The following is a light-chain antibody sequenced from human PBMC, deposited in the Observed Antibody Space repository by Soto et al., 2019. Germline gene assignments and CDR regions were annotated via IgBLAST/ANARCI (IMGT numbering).Light chain of an antibody. J-gene: IGLJ3*02. CDR1: SSDVGGYNF. V-gene: IGLV2-14*01. Sequence: QSVLTQPASVSGSPGQSITISCTGTSSDVGGYNFVSWYQQHPGKAPKLMIYEVTNRPSGVPNRFSGSKSGNTASLTISGLQAEDEAEYYCNSYTSISTQVFGGGTQLTVL. CDR2: EVT. CDR3: NSYTSISTQV.